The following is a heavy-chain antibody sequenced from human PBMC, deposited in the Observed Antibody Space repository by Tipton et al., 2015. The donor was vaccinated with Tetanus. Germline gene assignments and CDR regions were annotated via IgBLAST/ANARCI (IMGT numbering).Heavy chain of an antibody. CDR1: GFNFKTLG. CDR3: VNFATS. CDR2: ISSSGTTM. Sequence: SLRLSCAASGFNFKTLGINWVRQAPGKGLEWISYISSSGTTMYYADSVKGRFTISRDNAKNSLFLQMNSQRDEDTAVYYCVNFATSWGQGTLVTVSS. V-gene: IGHV3-48*02. J-gene: IGHJ5*02.